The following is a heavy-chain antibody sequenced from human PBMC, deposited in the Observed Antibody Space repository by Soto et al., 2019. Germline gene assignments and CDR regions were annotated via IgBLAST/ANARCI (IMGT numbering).Heavy chain of an antibody. V-gene: IGHV5-51*01. D-gene: IGHD3-10*01. CDR1: GYSFTSYW. Sequence: GESLKISCKGSGYSFTSYWIGWVRQMPGKGLEWMGIIYPGDSDTRYSPSFQGQVTISADKSISAAYLQWSSLKASDTAMYYCARLLGEGPVYSWFDPWGQGTLVTVSS. CDR3: ARLLGEGPVYSWFDP. CDR2: IYPGDSDT. J-gene: IGHJ5*02.